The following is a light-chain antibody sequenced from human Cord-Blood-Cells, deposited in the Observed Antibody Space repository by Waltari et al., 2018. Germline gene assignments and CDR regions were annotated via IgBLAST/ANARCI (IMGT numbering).Light chain of an antibody. Sequence: QSVLTQPPSASGTPGPRVTISCSGSSSNIGSKTVNWYQHPPGTAPKPLIYSNNQRPSGVPDRFSGSKSGTSASLAISGLQSEDEADYYCAAWDDSLNGWVFGGGTKLTVL. CDR2: SNN. CDR3: AAWDDSLNGWV. J-gene: IGLJ3*02. V-gene: IGLV1-44*01. CDR1: SSNIGSKT.